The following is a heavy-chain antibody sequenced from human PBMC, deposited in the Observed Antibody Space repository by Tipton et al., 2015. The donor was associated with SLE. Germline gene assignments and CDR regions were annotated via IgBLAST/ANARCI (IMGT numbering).Heavy chain of an antibody. V-gene: IGHV4-34*12. CDR2: IFYSGSA. Sequence: TLSLTCAVYGGSFSGYYWSWIRQPPGRGPEWIGSIFYSGSAYYNPSLKSRVTISIATSKNQFSVRLTSVTAADTAIYYCARSKDGAADYWGRGTLVTVSS. CDR1: GGSFSGYY. CDR3: ARSKDGAADY. J-gene: IGHJ4*02. D-gene: IGHD6-13*01.